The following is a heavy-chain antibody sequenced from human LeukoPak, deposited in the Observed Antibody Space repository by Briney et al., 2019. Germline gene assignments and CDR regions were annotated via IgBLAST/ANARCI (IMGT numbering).Heavy chain of an antibody. CDR1: VVSVCADY. Sequence: VGSLRLSCAPSVVSVCADYMNWVRQAPGEGMEWGSVIYTGGSTYYADSVKGRFTISRDNSKNTVYLQMTSLRAEDTAVYYCAKEGDCSTTSCLTGGLDVWGKGTTVTVSP. CDR3: AKEGDCSTTSCLTGGLDV. V-gene: IGHV3-53*01. D-gene: IGHD2-2*01. J-gene: IGHJ6*04. CDR2: IYTGGST.